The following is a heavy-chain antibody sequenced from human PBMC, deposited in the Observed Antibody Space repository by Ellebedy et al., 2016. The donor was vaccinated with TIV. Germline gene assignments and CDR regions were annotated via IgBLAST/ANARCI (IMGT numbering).Heavy chain of an antibody. Sequence: SETLSLTCTVSGYSISSGYYWSWIRQPPGKGLEWIGYIYYNGNTNYNPSLKSRVTISVDTSKNQFSLKLSSVTAADTAVYDCARGWNPFYFDYWGQGTLVTVSS. CDR3: ARGWNPFYFDY. CDR2: IYYNGNT. D-gene: IGHD1-1*01. J-gene: IGHJ4*02. V-gene: IGHV4-61*01. CDR1: GYSISSGYY.